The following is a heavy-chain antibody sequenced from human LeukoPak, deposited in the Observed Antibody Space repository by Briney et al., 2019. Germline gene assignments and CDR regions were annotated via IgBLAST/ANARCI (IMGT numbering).Heavy chain of an antibody. V-gene: IGHV1-69*04. CDR3: AREMNYDFWSGYSNYYYYGMDV. Sequence: GASVKVSCKASGGTFSSYAISWVRQAPGQGLEWMGRIIPILGKANYAQKFQGRVTITADKSTSTAYMELSSLRSEDTAVYYCAREMNYDFWSGYSNYYYYGMDVWGQGTTVTVSS. CDR1: GGTFSSYA. D-gene: IGHD3-3*01. J-gene: IGHJ6*02. CDR2: IIPILGKA.